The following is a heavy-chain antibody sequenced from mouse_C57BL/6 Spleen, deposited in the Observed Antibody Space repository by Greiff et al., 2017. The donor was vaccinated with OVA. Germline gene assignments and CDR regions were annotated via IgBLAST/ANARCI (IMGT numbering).Heavy chain of an antibody. CDR2: IHPNSGST. V-gene: IGHV1-64*01. J-gene: IGHJ4*01. CDR3: ARSINYYCNSDAMDY. CDR1: GYTFTSYW. D-gene: IGHD2-1*01. Sequence: QVQLQQPGAELVKPGASVKLSCKASGYTFTSYWMNWVKQRPGQGLEWIGKIHPNSGSTNYNEKFKSKATLTVDKSSRTAYMQLSSLTSEDSAVYYCARSINYYCNSDAMDYWGQGTSVTVSS.